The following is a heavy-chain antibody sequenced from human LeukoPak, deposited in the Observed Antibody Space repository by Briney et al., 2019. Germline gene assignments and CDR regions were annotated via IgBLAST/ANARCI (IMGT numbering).Heavy chain of an antibody. CDR3: TRTYYYDSSGYYYGRDAFDI. J-gene: IGHJ3*02. Sequence: SVKVSCKASGGTFSSYAISWVRQAPGQGLEWMGGIIPIFGTANYAQKFQGRVTMTRDTSTSTVYMELSSLRSEDTAVYYCTRTYYYDSSGYYYGRDAFDIWGQGTMVTVSS. CDR1: GGTFSSYA. CDR2: IIPIFGTA. V-gene: IGHV1-69*05. D-gene: IGHD3-22*01.